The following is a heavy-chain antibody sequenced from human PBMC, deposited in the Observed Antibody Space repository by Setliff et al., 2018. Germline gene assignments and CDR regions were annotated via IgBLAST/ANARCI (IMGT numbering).Heavy chain of an antibody. CDR3: ARQYPYYHDSSGYFSPLDDGFDI. Sequence: PGESLKISCKGSGYSFTSYWIGWVRQMPGKGLEWMGIIYPGDSDTRYSPSFQGQVTISADKSISTAYLQWSSLKASDTAMYYCARQYPYYHDSSGYFSPLDDGFDIWGQGTMVTVS. D-gene: IGHD3-22*01. CDR1: GYSFTSYW. CDR2: IYPGDSDT. V-gene: IGHV5-51*01. J-gene: IGHJ3*02.